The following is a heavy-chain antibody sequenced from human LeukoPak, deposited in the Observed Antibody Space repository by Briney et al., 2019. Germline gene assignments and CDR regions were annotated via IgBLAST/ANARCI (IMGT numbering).Heavy chain of an antibody. V-gene: IGHV1-69*05. CDR1: GGTFSSYA. CDR2: IIPIFGTA. D-gene: IGHD3-16*02. CDR3: ARDSPSYDYVWGSYPQVAFDI. J-gene: IGHJ3*02. Sequence: SVKVSCKASGGTFSSYAISWVRRAPGQGLEWMGRIIPIFGTANYAQKFQGRVTLTTDESTSTAYMELSSLRSEDTAVYYCARDSPSYDYVWGSYPQVAFDIWGQGTMVTVSS.